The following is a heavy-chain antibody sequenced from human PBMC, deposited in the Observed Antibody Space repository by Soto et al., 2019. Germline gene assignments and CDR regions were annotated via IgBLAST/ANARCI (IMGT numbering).Heavy chain of an antibody. D-gene: IGHD6-19*01. CDR1: GFTFSSYA. J-gene: IGHJ1*01. Sequence: EVQLVESGGGLVQPGGSLRFSCLASGFTFSSYAMHWVRQAPGKGLEYVSAVSSNGGSTYYADSVKGRFTISRDNSKNTLYLQMSSLRAEDTAVYYCVKGMYSSGWSLQHWGQGTLVTVSS. V-gene: IGHV3-64D*06. CDR2: VSSNGGST. CDR3: VKGMYSSGWSLQH.